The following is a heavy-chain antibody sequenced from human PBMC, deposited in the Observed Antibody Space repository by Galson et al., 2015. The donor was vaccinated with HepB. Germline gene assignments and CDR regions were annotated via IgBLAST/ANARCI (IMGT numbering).Heavy chain of an antibody. V-gene: IGHV7-4-1*02. Sequence: SVKVSCKASGYSFTSYAINWVRQAPGQGLEWMGWINTASRNPTYAQGFTGRFVFSMDTSVSTAYLQISSLQAEDSAVYYWARKYFYYYYMDVWGKGTAPTVSS. CDR2: INTASRNP. J-gene: IGHJ6*03. CDR1: GYSFTSYA. CDR3: ARKYFYYYYMDV.